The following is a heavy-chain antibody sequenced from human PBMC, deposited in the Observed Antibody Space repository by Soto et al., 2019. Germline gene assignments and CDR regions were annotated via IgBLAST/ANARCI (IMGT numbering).Heavy chain of an antibody. CDR1: GFSLSTSGVG. CDR3: ARTLGYCSGGSCSGPYYFDY. Sequence: QITLKESGPTLVKPTQTLTLTCTFSGFSLSTSGVGVGWIRQPPGKALEWLALIYWDDDKRYSPSLKSRLTITKDTSKKQVVLTMTNIDTVDTAKYSCARTLGYCSGGSCSGPYYFDYWGQVTLVTVSS. D-gene: IGHD2-15*01. J-gene: IGHJ4*02. CDR2: IYWDDDK. V-gene: IGHV2-5*02.